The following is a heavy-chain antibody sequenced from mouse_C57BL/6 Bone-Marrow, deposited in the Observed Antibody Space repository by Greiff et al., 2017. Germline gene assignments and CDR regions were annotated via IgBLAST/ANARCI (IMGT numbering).Heavy chain of an antibody. D-gene: IGHD1-1*01. CDR1: GYTFTSYW. CDR2: IDPSDSYT. CDR3: ARFPTTVVEFDD. Sequence: QVQLQQPGAELVRPGTSVKLSCKASGYTFTSYWMHWVKQRPGQGLEWIGVIDPSDSYTNYNQKFKGKATLTVDTSSSTAYMQLSSLTSEDSAVYYCARFPTTVVEFDDWGQGTTLTVSS. V-gene: IGHV1-59*01. J-gene: IGHJ2*01.